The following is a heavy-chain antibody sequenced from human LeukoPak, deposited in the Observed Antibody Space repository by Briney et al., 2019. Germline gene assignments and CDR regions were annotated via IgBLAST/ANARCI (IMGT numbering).Heavy chain of an antibody. D-gene: IGHD6-19*01. CDR2: IYTSGST. CDR3: ARSMAVAGTHY. Sequence: SETLSLTCTVSGGSISSYYWSWIRQPAGKGLEWIGRIYTSGSTNYNPSLKSRVTISVDKSKNQFSLKPSSVAAADTAVYYCARSMAVAGTHYWGQGTLVTVSS. V-gene: IGHV4-4*07. CDR1: GGSISSYY. J-gene: IGHJ4*02.